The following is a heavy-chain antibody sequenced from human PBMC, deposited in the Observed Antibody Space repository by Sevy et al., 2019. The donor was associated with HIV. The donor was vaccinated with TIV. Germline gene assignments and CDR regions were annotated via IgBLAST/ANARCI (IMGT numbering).Heavy chain of an antibody. Sequence: GGSLRLSCAASGFTVSSNYMSWVRQAPGKGLEWVSVIYSGGSTYYADPVKGRFTNSRDNSMNRLYLQMTSLRDEDTDVYYCARVRGDYITLYYYGMDVWGQGTTVTVSS. CDR1: GFTVSSNY. V-gene: IGHV3-53*01. J-gene: IGHJ6*02. D-gene: IGHD4-17*01. CDR3: ARVRGDYITLYYYGMDV. CDR2: IYSGGST.